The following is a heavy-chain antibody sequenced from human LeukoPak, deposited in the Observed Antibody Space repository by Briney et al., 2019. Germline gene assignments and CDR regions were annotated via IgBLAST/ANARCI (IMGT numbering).Heavy chain of an antibody. CDR1: GFTFSSYS. D-gene: IGHD4/OR15-4a*01. CDR3: AKGAWLDS. V-gene: IGHV3-74*01. J-gene: IGHJ4*02. Sequence: PGGSLRLSCAASGFTFSSYSMNWVRQAPGKGLEWVSRIYGDGITTNYADSVKGRFTIARDNAKNTLYLQMNSLRAEDTAVYYCAKGAWLDSWGQGTLVTVSS. CDR2: IYGDGITT.